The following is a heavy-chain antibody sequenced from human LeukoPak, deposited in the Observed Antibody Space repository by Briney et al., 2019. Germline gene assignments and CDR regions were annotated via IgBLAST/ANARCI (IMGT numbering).Heavy chain of an antibody. CDR3: ASSEYSSSLIFDY. CDR1: GGSISSYY. V-gene: IGHV4-59*01. Sequence: PSETLSLTCTVPGGSISSYYWSWIRQPPGKGLEWIGYIYYSGSTNYNPSLKSRVTISVDTSKNQFSLKLSSVTAADTAVYYCASSEYSSSLIFDYWGQGTLVTVSS. D-gene: IGHD6-13*01. CDR2: IYYSGST. J-gene: IGHJ4*02.